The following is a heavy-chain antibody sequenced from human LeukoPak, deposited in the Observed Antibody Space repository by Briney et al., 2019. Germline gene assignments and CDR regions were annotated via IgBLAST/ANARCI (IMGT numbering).Heavy chain of an antibody. CDR3: ARDRGQYYYDSSGYSF. CDR1: GFTFSSYS. CDR2: ISSSSSYI. Sequence: GGSLRLSCAASGFTFSSYSMTWFRQAPGKGLDWVSSISSSSSYIYYADSVKGRFTISRDNAKNSLYLQMNSLRAEDTAVYYCARDRGQYYYDSSGYSFWGQGTLVTVSS. D-gene: IGHD3-22*01. V-gene: IGHV3-21*01. J-gene: IGHJ4*02.